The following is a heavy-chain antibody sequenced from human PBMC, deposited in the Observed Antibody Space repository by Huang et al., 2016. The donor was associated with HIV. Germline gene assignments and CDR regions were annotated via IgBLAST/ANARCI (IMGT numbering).Heavy chain of an antibody. CDR2: INDNGYT. CDR1: GGSVSGHY. CDR3: ARASWYEPRSWYFGL. D-gene: IGHD6-13*01. V-gene: IGHV4-34*01. J-gene: IGHJ2*01. Sequence: QVQLQQWGAGLLKPSETLSLTCAVYGGSVSGHYWRWIRQPPGKGLEGIAEINDNGYTNYNPSLKSRVTISGHTSRNQFSLKLNSVTAADAAVYYCARASWYEPRSWYFGLWGRGTLVTVSS.